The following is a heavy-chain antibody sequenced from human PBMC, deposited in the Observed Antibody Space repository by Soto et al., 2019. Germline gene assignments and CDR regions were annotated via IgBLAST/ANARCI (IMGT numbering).Heavy chain of an antibody. D-gene: IGHD3-3*01. V-gene: IGHV1-69*13. CDR2: IIPIFGTA. Sequence: ASLKVSWKAPVGTFSSYAIIWVRPGPGQGLEWMGGIIPIFGTANYAQKFQGRVTITADESTSTAYMELSSLRSEDTAVYYCARAPYYDFWSGFNWFDPWGQGTLVTVSS. J-gene: IGHJ5*02. CDR3: ARAPYYDFWSGFNWFDP. CDR1: VGTFSSYA.